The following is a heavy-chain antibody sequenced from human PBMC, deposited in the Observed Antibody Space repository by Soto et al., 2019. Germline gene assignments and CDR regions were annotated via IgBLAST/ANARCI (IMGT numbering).Heavy chain of an antibody. V-gene: IGHV1-69*08. J-gene: IGHJ6*03. CDR3: ARERTERYSSSSLWGGEIRYYYYYYMDV. D-gene: IGHD6-6*01. Sequence: QVQLVQSGAEVKKPGSSVKVSCKASGGTFSSYTISWVRQAPGQGLEWMGRIIPILGIANYAQKFQGRVTITADKSTSTAYRELSSLRSEDTAVYYCARERTERYSSSSLWGGEIRYYYYYYMDVWGKGTTVTVSS. CDR1: GGTFSSYT. CDR2: IIPILGIA.